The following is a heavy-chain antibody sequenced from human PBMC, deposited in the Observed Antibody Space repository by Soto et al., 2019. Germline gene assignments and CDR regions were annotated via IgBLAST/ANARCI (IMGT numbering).Heavy chain of an antibody. Sequence: GGSLRLSCAASGFTFSSYAMSWVRQAPGKGLEWVSAISGSGGSTYYADSVKGRFTISRDNSKNTLYLQMNSLRAEDTAVYYCAKTNGRDLYYGSGSLFDPWGQGTLVTVSS. V-gene: IGHV3-23*01. D-gene: IGHD3-10*01. CDR1: GFTFSSYA. CDR3: AKTNGRDLYYGSGSLFDP. J-gene: IGHJ5*02. CDR2: ISGSGGST.